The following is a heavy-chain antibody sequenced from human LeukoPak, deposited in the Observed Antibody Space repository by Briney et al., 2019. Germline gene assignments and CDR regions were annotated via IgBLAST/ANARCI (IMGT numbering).Heavy chain of an antibody. CDR1: GFTVSSNY. V-gene: IGHV3-53*01. Sequence: GGSLRLSCAASGFTVSSNYMSWVRQAPGKGLEWVSVIYSGGSTYYADSVKGRFTISRDNSKNTLYLQMNSLRAEDTAVYYCARDSVGATRFGPWGQGTLVTVSS. D-gene: IGHD1-26*01. J-gene: IGHJ5*02. CDR2: IYSGGST. CDR3: ARDSVGATRFGP.